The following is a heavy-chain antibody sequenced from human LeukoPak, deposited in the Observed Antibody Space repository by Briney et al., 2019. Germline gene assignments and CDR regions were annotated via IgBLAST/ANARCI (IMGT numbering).Heavy chain of an antibody. J-gene: IGHJ4*02. CDR1: GFTVSSSY. CDR3: AKDTPTGDEGY. CDR2: IYSGGST. D-gene: IGHD7-27*01. Sequence: GGSLRLSCAASGFTVSSSYMSWVRQAPGKGLEWVSVIYSGGSTYYADSVKGRFTISRDNSKNTLYLQMNSLRAEDTAVYYCAKDTPTGDEGYWGQGTLVTVSS. V-gene: IGHV3-53*01.